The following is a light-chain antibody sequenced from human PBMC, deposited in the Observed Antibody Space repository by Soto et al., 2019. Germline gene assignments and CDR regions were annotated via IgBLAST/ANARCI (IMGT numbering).Light chain of an antibody. J-gene: IGLJ3*02. CDR1: SSDVGGYTY. CDR2: EVS. CDR3: NSYTSISTWV. V-gene: IGLV2-14*01. Sequence: QSALTQPASVSGSPGQSLTISCTGTSSDVGGYTYVSWYQQHPGKAPKLMIYEVSERPSGVSNRFSGSKSGNTASLTISGLQAEDEADYYCNSYTSISTWVFGGGTQLTVL.